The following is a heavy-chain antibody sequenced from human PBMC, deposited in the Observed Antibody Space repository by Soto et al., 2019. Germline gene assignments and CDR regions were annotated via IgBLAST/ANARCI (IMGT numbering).Heavy chain of an antibody. V-gene: IGHV1-69*13. Sequence: SVTVSCQASGGTFISYAISWVRQAPGQGLEWMGGIIPIFGTANYAQKFQGRVTITADESTSTAYMELSSLRSEDTAVYYCARGRSSSFGLDAFDIWGQGTMVTVSS. D-gene: IGHD6-6*01. J-gene: IGHJ3*02. CDR1: GGTFISYA. CDR2: IIPIFGTA. CDR3: ARGRSSSFGLDAFDI.